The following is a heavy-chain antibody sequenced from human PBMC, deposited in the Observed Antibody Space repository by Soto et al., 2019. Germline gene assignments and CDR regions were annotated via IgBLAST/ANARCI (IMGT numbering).Heavy chain of an antibody. V-gene: IGHV1-69*05. D-gene: IGHD3-22*01. J-gene: IGHJ4*02. CDR3: ARERDYYDSSGGDFDY. Sequence: QVQLVQSGAEVKKPGSSVKVSCKASGGTFSSYAISWVRQAPGQGLEWMGGIIPIFGTANYAQKFQGRVTITTDESTSTADMELSSLRSEDTAVYYCARERDYYDSSGGDFDYWGQGTLVTVSS. CDR2: IIPIFGTA. CDR1: GGTFSSYA.